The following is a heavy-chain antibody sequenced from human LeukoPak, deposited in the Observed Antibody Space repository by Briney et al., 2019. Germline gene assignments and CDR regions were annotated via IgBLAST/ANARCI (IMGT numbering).Heavy chain of an antibody. CDR1: GFTFSSYS. J-gene: IGHJ3*02. CDR3: ARDHVGLAAAGNDAFDI. Sequence: GGSLRVSCAASGFTFSSYSMNWVRQAPGKGLEWVSSIRSSSSYIYYADSVKGRFTISRDNAKNSLHLQMKSLRAEDTAVYYCARDHVGLAAAGNDAFDIWGQGTMVTVSS. CDR2: IRSSSSYI. V-gene: IGHV3-21*01. D-gene: IGHD6-13*01.